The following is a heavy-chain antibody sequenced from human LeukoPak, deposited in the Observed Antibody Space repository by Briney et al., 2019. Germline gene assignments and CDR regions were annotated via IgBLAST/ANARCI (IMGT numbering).Heavy chain of an antibody. J-gene: IGHJ6*03. D-gene: IGHD1-14*01. CDR1: GFTFDDYT. CDR3: AKDLRGHNRMGYCMDV. CDR2: ISWDGGST. V-gene: IGHV3-43*01. Sequence: GGSLRLSCAASGFTFDDYTMHWVRQAPGKGLEWVSLISWDGGSTYYADSVKGRFIISRDNSKNSLYLQVNSLRTEDTALYYCAKDLRGHNRMGYCMDVWGKGTTVTVSS.